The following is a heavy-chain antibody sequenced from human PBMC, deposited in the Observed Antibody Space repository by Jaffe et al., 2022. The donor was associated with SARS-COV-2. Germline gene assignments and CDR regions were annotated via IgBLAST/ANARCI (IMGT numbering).Heavy chain of an antibody. J-gene: IGHJ6*02. CDR2: ISGSGSYK. Sequence: EVLLVESGGGLVKPGGSLRLSCAASGFTFSSYSMNWVRQAPGKGLEWVSGISGSGSYKDYADSVKGRFTISRDNANNSLYLQMNSLRAEDTAVYYCARNRLAGTNFYYYDLDVWGQGTTVTVSS. CDR3: ARNRLAGTNFYYYDLDV. V-gene: IGHV3-21*02. CDR1: GFTFSSYS. D-gene: IGHD6-19*01.